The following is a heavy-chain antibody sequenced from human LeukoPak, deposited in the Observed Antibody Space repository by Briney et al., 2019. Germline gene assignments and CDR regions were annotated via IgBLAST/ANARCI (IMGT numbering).Heavy chain of an antibody. CDR1: GFTFSNYW. V-gene: IGHV3-7*01. D-gene: IGHD3-3*01. CDR2: IKQDGSDK. Sequence: GGSLRLSCAASGFTFSNYWMSWVRQSPGKGLEWVANIKQDGSDKYYVDSVKGRFTISRDNAKKSLYLQMNSLRADDTAVYYCAMNRGSGYSLHYWGQGTLVTVSS. CDR3: AMNRGSGYSLHY. J-gene: IGHJ4*02.